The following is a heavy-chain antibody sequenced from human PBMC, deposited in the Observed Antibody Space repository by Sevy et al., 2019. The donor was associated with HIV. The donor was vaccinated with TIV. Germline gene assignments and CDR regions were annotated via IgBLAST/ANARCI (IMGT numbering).Heavy chain of an antibody. V-gene: IGHV3-7*01. CDR1: GFTFSSFF. CDR3: VREGLGGFSYSLDC. D-gene: IGHD5-18*01. Sequence: GGSLRLSCAASGFTFSSFFMSWVRQAPGKGLEWVANIKQDGSEKYYVDSVKGRFTISRDNARNSVYLQMNSLRVDDTALYYCVREGLGGFSYSLDCWGQGTLVTVSS. J-gene: IGHJ4*02. CDR2: IKQDGSEK.